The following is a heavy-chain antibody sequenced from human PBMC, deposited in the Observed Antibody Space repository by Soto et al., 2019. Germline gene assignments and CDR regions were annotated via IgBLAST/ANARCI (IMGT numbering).Heavy chain of an antibody. CDR2: IYYSGST. V-gene: IGHV4-59*01. J-gene: IGHJ4*02. CDR1: GGSISSYY. CDR3: ERTRFIAAAGVYSSGWTPFDY. Sequence: KTSETLSLTCTVSGGSISSYYWSWIRQPPGKGLEWIGYIYYSGSTNYNPSLKSRVTISVDTSKNQFSLKLSSVTAADTAVYYCERTRFIAAAGVYSSGWTPFDYWGQGTLVTVSS. D-gene: IGHD6-19*01.